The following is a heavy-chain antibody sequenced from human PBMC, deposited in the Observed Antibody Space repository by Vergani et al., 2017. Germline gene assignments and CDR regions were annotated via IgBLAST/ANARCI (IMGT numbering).Heavy chain of an antibody. V-gene: IGHV1-8*01. CDR3: ARGGLMVLWFGELLPYYFDY. CDR2: MNPNSGNT. D-gene: IGHD3-10*01. CDR1: GYTFTSYD. Sequence: QVQLVQSGAEVKKPGASVKVSCKASGYTFTSYDINWVRQATGQGLEWMGWMNPNSGNTGYAQKFQGRVTMTRNTSISTAYMELSSLRSEDTAVYYCARGGLMVLWFGELLPYYFDYWGQGTLVTVSS. J-gene: IGHJ4*02.